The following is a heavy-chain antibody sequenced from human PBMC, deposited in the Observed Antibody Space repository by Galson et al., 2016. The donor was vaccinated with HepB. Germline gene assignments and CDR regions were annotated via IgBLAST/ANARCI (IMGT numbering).Heavy chain of an antibody. J-gene: IGHJ4*02. V-gene: IGHV1-69*04. CDR3: ARGLGSGWFGVLNY. D-gene: IGHD6-19*01. Sequence: SVKVSCKASGGTFSNYAISWVRQAPGQGLEWVGRIVPILDIANYAHRFQGRVTITADKSTSTAYMELSSLRSEDTAVYYCARGLGSGWFGVLNYWGQGTLITVSS. CDR2: IVPILDIA. CDR1: GGTFSNYA.